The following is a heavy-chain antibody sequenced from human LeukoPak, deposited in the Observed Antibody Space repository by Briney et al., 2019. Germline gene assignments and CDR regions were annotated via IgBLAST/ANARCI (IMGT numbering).Heavy chain of an antibody. V-gene: IGHV3-74*01. D-gene: IGHD5-12*01. CDR1: GLTFSTYW. CDR2: IKSDGSST. J-gene: IGHJ4*02. CDR3: ARDRGYTQDY. Sequence: GGSLRLSCAASGLTFSTYWMHWVRQAPGQGLVWVSHIKSDGSSTSYADSVKGRFTISRDNAKNTLYLQMNSLRAEDTAVYFCARDRGYTQDYWGQGTLVTVSS.